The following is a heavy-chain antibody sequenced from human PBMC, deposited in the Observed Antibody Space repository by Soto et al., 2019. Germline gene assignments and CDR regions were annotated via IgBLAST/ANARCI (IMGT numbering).Heavy chain of an antibody. J-gene: IGHJ6*02. CDR2: IIPILGIA. CDR3: AREYYDILTGYHWEDYYYYGMDV. CDR1: GGTFSSYT. Sequence: GASVKVSCKASGGTFSSYTISWVRQAPGQGLEWMGRIIPILGIANYAQKFQGRVMITADKSTSTAYMELSSLRSEDTAVYYCAREYYDILTGYHWEDYYYYGMDVWGQGTTVTVSS. D-gene: IGHD3-9*01. V-gene: IGHV1-69*04.